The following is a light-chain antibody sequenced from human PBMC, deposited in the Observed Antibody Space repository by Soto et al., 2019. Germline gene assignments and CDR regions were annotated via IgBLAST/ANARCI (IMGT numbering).Light chain of an antibody. CDR3: QQYDNLPFS. Sequence: DIQMTQSPSFLSAYVGDRVTITCQTSQDITTSLNWYQQKPGKAPKLLMYDASNLKTGVPSRYSGSGSGTDFTFTISSLQAEDIATYYCQQYDNLPFSFGGGTKVEIK. J-gene: IGKJ4*01. V-gene: IGKV1-33*01. CDR1: QDITTS. CDR2: DAS.